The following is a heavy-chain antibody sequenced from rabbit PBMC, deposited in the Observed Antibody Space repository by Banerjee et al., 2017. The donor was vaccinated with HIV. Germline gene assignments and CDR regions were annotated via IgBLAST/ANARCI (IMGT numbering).Heavy chain of an antibody. V-gene: IGHV1S45*01. CDR1: GFSFSSGYD. D-gene: IGHD6-1*01. Sequence: QQQLEASGGGLVKPEGSLTLTCTASGFSFSSGYDMCWVRQAPGKGLEWIGCIYTGSGSTSYASWVNCRFSISKPSSTTVTLQKTRLSAADTTPYFWATNYGLWGPGTLVTVS. CDR2: IYTGSGST. J-gene: IGHJ4*01. CDR3: ATNYGL.